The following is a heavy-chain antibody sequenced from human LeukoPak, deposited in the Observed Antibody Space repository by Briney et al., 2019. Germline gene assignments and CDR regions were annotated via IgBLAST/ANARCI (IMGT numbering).Heavy chain of an antibody. V-gene: IGHV3-33*06. J-gene: IGHJ4*02. CDR2: IWYDGSNK. Sequence: GGSLRLSCAASGFTFSSYGMHWVRQAPGRGLEWVAVIWYDGSNKYYADSVEGRFTISRDNSKNTLYLQMNSLRAEDTAVYYCAKALVRGFSYSNFDYWGQGTLVTVSS. CDR1: GFTFSSYG. CDR3: AKALVRGFSYSNFDY. D-gene: IGHD4-11*01.